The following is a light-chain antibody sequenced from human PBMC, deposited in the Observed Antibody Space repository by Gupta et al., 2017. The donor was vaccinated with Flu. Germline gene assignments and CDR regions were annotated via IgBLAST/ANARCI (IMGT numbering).Light chain of an antibody. CDR3: QKWDSDTFVL. CDR1: KLGDKY. J-gene: IGLJ3*02. CDR2: QDS. V-gene: IGLV3-1*01. Sequence: YEVTQPPSVSVSPGQTATITCSGDKLGDKYACWYQQKPGQSPLLVNYQDSKRPSGIPDRFSGYNSGNTATLTISGTQAMDRADYYCQKWDSDTFVLFGGGTKLTVL.